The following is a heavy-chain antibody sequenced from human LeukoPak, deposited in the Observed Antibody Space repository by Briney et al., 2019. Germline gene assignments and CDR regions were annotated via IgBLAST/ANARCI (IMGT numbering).Heavy chain of an antibody. CDR2: LYSGGTT. CDR1: GFTVSSNY. V-gene: IGHV3-53*01. J-gene: IGHJ4*02. D-gene: IGHD3-10*01. CDR3: ARVVTSLGDIRY. Sequence: GGSLRLSCAASGFTVSSNYMSWVRQAPGKGLEWVSILYSGGTTYYADSVKGRFTISRDNSKNTLHLQMNSLRAEDTAVYYCARVVTSLGDIRYWGQGTLVTVSS.